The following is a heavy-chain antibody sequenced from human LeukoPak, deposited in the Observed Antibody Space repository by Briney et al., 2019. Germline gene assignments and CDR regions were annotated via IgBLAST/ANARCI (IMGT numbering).Heavy chain of an antibody. J-gene: IGHJ4*02. V-gene: IGHV4-31*03. CDR3: ARATDYGGADY. Sequence: PSETLSLTCTVSGGPISSGGYYWSWIRQHPGKGLEWIGYIYYSGSTYYNPSLKSRVTISVDTSKNQFSLKLSSVTAADTAVYYCARATDYGGADYWGQGTLVTVSS. CDR2: IYYSGST. D-gene: IGHD4-17*01. CDR1: GGPISSGGYY.